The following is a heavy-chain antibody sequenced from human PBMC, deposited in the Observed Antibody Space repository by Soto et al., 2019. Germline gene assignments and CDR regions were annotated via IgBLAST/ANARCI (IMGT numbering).Heavy chain of an antibody. V-gene: IGHV3-49*01. CDR3: TKDRDILTGYYSPNSFDY. CDR1: GFTFGDNA. D-gene: IGHD3-9*01. Sequence: SLRLSCTASGFTFGDNAMSSFCQAPGKGLEWVGFIRSNTFGGASVYTASVKGRFSISRDDFQSIAYLQMNSLKIEDTAVYYCTKDRDILTGYYSPNSFDYWGQGTLVT. CDR2: IRSNTFGGAS. J-gene: IGHJ4*02.